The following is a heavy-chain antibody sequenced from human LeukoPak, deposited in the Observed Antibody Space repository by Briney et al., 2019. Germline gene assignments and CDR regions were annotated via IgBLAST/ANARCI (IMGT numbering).Heavy chain of an antibody. V-gene: IGHV3-48*03. Sequence: GGSLRLSCAASGFTFSSYEMDWVRQAPGKGLEWVSYISSSGSTIYYADSVKGRFTISRDNAKNTLYLQMSSLRVEDTAIYFCAREEHRLAEAGTSAFDLGGQGTLVTVSP. CDR1: GFTFSSYE. CDR2: ISSSGSTI. J-gene: IGHJ3*01. CDR3: AREEHRLAEAGTSAFDL. D-gene: IGHD6-13*01.